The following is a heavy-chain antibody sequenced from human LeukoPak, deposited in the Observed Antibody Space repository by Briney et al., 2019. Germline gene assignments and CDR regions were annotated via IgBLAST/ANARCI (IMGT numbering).Heavy chain of an antibody. D-gene: IGHD3-22*01. V-gene: IGHV1-46*01. Sequence: VASVKVSCKASGYTFTTFYMHWVRQAPGQGLEWMGLINPSGGSTSYAQKFQDRVTISVDTSKNQFSLKLSSVTAADTAVYYCARRTHDSSGYAEYFQHWGQGTLVTVSS. CDR2: INPSGGST. J-gene: IGHJ1*01. CDR3: ARRTHDSSGYAEYFQH. CDR1: GYTFTTFY.